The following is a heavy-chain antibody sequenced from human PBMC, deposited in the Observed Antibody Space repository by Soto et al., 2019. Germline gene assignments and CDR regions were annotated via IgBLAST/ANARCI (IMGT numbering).Heavy chain of an antibody. J-gene: IGHJ4*02. Sequence: VQLQQWGAGPLRPLETLSLTCGVSGGSFSGYYWAWVRQAPGEGLEWVARIKFDGSGIQYADSVKGRFSISRDNAGNSVYLQMNSLRAEDTAVYYCARDSGYSSVDSVNHYFDYWGQGALVTVTS. CDR3: ARDSGYSSVDSVNHYFDY. CDR2: IKFDGSGI. CDR1: GGSFSGYY. V-gene: IGHV3-7*01. D-gene: IGHD5-12*01.